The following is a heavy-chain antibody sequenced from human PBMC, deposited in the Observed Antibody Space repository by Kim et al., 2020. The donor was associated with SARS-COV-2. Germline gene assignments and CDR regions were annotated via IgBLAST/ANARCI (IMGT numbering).Heavy chain of an antibody. CDR1: GGSFSGYY. Sequence: SETLSLTCAVYGGSFSGYYWSWIRQPPGKGLEWIGEINHSGSTNYNPSLKSRVTISVDTSKNQFSLKLSSVTAADTAVYYCARGGYSYGRGNWFDPWGQG. CDR3: ARGGYSYGRGNWFDP. J-gene: IGHJ5*02. D-gene: IGHD5-18*01. V-gene: IGHV4-34*01. CDR2: INHSGST.